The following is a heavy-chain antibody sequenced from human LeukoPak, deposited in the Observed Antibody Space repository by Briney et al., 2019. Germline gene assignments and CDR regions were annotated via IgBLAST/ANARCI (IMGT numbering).Heavy chain of an antibody. Sequence: PSETLSLTCTVSGGSISSGDYYWSWSRQPPGKGLEWIGYIYYSGSTYYNPSLKSRVTISVDTSKNQFSLKLSSVTAADTAAYYCARVDFGTGAFDIWGQGTMVTVSS. CDR1: GGSISSGDYY. V-gene: IGHV4-30-4*01. J-gene: IGHJ3*02. D-gene: IGHD1-14*01. CDR2: IYYSGST. CDR3: ARVDFGTGAFDI.